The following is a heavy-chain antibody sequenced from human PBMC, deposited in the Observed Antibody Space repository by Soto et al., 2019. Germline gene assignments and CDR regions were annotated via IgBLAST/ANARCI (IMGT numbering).Heavy chain of an antibody. CDR3: AKATIRFLDTYGMDV. J-gene: IGHJ6*02. Sequence: EVQLLESGGGLAQPGGSLRLSCAASGFTFSSYAMSWVRQGPGKGLGWVSAISGSGASTFYTDSVKGRFTVSRDNSKNTLYLQMNSLRAEDTAVYYCAKATIRFLDTYGMDVWGQGTTVAVSS. D-gene: IGHD3-3*01. CDR2: ISGSGAST. CDR1: GFTFSSYA. V-gene: IGHV3-23*01.